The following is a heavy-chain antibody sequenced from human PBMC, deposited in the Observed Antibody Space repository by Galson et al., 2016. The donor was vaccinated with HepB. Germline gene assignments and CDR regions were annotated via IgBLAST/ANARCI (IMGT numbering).Heavy chain of an antibody. CDR1: GFTFNKYG. CDR2: ISYDGSYE. CDR3: AKDGLVGANTEPSFDF. Sequence: SLRLSCAASGFTFNKYGMHWVRQAPGKGLEWVAVISYDGSYEYHADSVKGRFTISRDNSKSMLYLHMNSLRVEDTAVYYCAKDGLVGANTEPSFDFWGQGTLVTVSS. V-gene: IGHV3-30*18. D-gene: IGHD1-26*01. J-gene: IGHJ4*02.